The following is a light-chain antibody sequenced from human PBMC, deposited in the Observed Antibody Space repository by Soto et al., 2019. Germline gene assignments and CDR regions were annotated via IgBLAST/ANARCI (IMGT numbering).Light chain of an antibody. CDR1: QSVLYSSNNKNY. V-gene: IGKV4-1*01. CDR3: QQYYSSPLT. CDR2: WAS. Sequence: DIVMTQSPDSLAVSLGERATINCKSSQSVLYSSNNKNYLAWYQQKSGQSPKVLIYWASTRESGVPDRFSGSGSGTDITLTISSLQAEDVAVYYCQQYYSSPLTFGGGTKVEIK. J-gene: IGKJ4*01.